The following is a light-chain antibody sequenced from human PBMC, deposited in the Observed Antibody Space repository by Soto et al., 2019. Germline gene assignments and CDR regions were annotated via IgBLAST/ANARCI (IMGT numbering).Light chain of an antibody. Sequence: QSALTQPASVSGSPGQSITISCTGTSSDVGGYNYVSWYQQHPAKAPKLMIYEVSNRPSGVSNRFSGSKSGNTASLTISGLQAEDEADYYCSSYTSSTLYVFATGTKVTVL. V-gene: IGLV2-14*01. J-gene: IGLJ1*01. CDR3: SSYTSSTLYV. CDR2: EVS. CDR1: SSDVGGYNY.